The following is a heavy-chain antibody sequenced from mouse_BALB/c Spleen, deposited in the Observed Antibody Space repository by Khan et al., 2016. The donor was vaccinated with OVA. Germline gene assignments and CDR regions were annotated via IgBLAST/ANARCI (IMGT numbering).Heavy chain of an antibody. V-gene: IGHV1-26*01. Sequence: VRLQQSGPDLVKPGASVKMSCKASGYSFTGYYMNWVKQSHGKSLECIGRINPNTGNTNYNQKFKGKVVFIVDTSSSTVYMELRSLTSEDSAVYYCARGYDFVAYWGQGTLVTVSA. J-gene: IGHJ3*01. D-gene: IGHD2-14*01. CDR1: GYSFTGYY. CDR3: ARGYDFVAY. CDR2: INPNTGNT.